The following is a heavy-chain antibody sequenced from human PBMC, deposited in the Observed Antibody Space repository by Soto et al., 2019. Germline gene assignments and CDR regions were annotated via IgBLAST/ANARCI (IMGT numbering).Heavy chain of an antibody. V-gene: IGHV3-23*01. Sequence: WGSLKLSCAASGFTFSSYAMSWVRQAPGKGLEWVSAISGSGGSTYYADSVKGRFTISRDNSKNTLYLQMNSLRAEDTAVYYCAKDLTVEGITGTTQDFGHWGQGTLDTVSS. CDR2: ISGSGGST. D-gene: IGHD1-7*01. CDR1: GFTFSSYA. J-gene: IGHJ4*02. CDR3: AKDLTVEGITGTTQDFGH.